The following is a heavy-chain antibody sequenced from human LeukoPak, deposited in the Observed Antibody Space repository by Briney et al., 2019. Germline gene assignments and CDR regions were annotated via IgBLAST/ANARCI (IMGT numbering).Heavy chain of an antibody. CDR2: MNPNSGNT. CDR3: TRRSGNSSSWHYYYYYMDV. Sequence: ASVKVSCKASGYTFTSYDINWVRQATGQGLEWMGWMNPNSGNTGYAQKFQGRVTMTRNTSISTAYMELSSLRSEDTAVYYCTRRSGNSSSWHYYYYYMDVWGKGTTVTVSS. V-gene: IGHV1-8*01. D-gene: IGHD6-13*01. CDR1: GYTFTSYD. J-gene: IGHJ6*03.